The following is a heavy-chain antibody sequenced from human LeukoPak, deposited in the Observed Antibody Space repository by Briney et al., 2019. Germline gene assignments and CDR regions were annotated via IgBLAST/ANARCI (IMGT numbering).Heavy chain of an antibody. Sequence: PGGSLRLSCAASGFTFSSYWMHWVRQAPGKGLVWVSRINTDGSSTSYADSVKGRFTISRDSAKNTLYLQMSSLRVEDTAVYYCAREAGYSYGYWGQGTPVTVSA. CDR2: INTDGSST. V-gene: IGHV3-74*01. J-gene: IGHJ4*02. D-gene: IGHD5-18*01. CDR3: AREAGYSYGY. CDR1: GFTFSSYW.